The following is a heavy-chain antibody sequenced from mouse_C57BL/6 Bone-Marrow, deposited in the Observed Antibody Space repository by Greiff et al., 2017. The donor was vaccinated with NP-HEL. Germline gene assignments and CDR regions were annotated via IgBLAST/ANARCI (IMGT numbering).Heavy chain of an antibody. J-gene: IGHJ4*01. Sequence: QVQLQQPGAELVRPGTSVKLSCKASGYTFPRYWMHWVKQRPGHGLEWIGVIDPSDSSTNYNQKFKGKATLTVDPSSSTAYMQLSSLTSEDSAVYYCARDYYGNYDYAMDYWGQGTSVTVSS. D-gene: IGHD2-1*01. CDR3: ARDYYGNYDYAMDY. CDR2: IDPSDSST. CDR1: GYTFPRYW. V-gene: IGHV1-59*01.